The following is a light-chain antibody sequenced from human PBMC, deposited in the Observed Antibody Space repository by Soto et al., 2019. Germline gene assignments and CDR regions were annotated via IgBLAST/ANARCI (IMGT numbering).Light chain of an antibody. CDR1: SSDVGGYNY. CDR2: DVS. Sequence: QSALTQPASVSGSPGQSITISCTGTSSDVGGYNYVSWYQQHPGKAPKLMIYDVSNRPSGVSNRFSGSKSGNTASLTISGTQAEDEADYYCSSYTSSSTVVFGGGPKLT. CDR3: SSYTSSSTVV. J-gene: IGLJ2*01. V-gene: IGLV2-14*01.